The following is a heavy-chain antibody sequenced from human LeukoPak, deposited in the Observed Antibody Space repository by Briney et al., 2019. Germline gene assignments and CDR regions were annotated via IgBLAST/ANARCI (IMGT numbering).Heavy chain of an antibody. CDR3: ARDLLDTAMAGDY. D-gene: IGHD5-18*01. V-gene: IGHV1-69*04. CDR2: IIPILGIA. J-gene: IGHJ4*02. CDR1: GGTFSSYA. Sequence: SVKVSCKASGGTFSSYAISWVRQAPGQGLEWMGRIIPILGIANYAQKFQGGVTITADKSTSTAYMELSSLRSEDTAVYYCARDLLDTAMAGDYWGQGTLVTVSS.